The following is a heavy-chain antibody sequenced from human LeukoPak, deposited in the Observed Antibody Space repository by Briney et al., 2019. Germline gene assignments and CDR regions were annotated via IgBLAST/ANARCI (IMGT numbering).Heavy chain of an antibody. J-gene: IGHJ3*02. V-gene: IGHV1-24*01. Sequence: ASVKVSCKVSGYTLTDLSIHWVRQAPGKGLEWMGGFDPQDGETIYGQKFQGRVTMTRDTSISTAYMELSSLRSDDTAVYYCARVLRWNYVEDAFDIWGQGTMVTVSS. CDR1: GYTLTDLS. CDR3: ARVLRWNYVEDAFDI. CDR2: FDPQDGET. D-gene: IGHD1-7*01.